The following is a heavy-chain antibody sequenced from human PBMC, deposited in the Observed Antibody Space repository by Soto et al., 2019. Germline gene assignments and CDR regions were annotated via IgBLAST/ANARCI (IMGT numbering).Heavy chain of an antibody. J-gene: IGHJ4*02. CDR3: XXXXXXXXXXRY. CDR1: GSTFSNG. Sequence: EVQVVESGGGLVKPGGSLRLSCTASGSTFSNGMNWVRQAPGKGLEWVSSIDXSGNYIYYADSVQGRFIISRDNVKNSXXXXXXXXXXXXXXXXXXXXXXXXXXXXRYWGQGTLVTVSS. CDR2: IDXSGNYI. V-gene: IGHV3-21*01.